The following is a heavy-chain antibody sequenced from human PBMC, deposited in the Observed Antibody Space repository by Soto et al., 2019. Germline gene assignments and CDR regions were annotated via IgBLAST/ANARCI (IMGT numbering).Heavy chain of an antibody. D-gene: IGHD4-4*01. V-gene: IGHV5-51*01. CDR2: IYPGDSDT. CDR3: ARHISNFRCYYYAMDV. Sequence: GESLKISCKGSGYTFTDYWIGWVRQLPGKGLEWMGIIYPGDSDTRYSPSFQGHVTITVDKTTTTAYLQWNTLKAPDTAIYYCARHISNFRCYYYAMDVWGQGPTFTVP. J-gene: IGHJ6*02. CDR1: GYTFTDYW.